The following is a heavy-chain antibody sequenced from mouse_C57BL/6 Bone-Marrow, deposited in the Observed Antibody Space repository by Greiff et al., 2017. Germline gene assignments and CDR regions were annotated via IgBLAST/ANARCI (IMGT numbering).Heavy chain of an antibody. CDR3: ARRTTVVAKDAMDY. J-gene: IGHJ4*01. CDR2: ISSGSSTI. V-gene: IGHV5-17*01. Sequence: EVQWVESGGGLVKPGGSLKLSCAASGFTFSDYGMHWVRQAPEKGLEWVAYISSGSSTIYYADTVKGRFTISRDNAKNTLFLQMTSLRSEDTAMYYCARRTTVVAKDAMDYWGQGTSVTVSS. D-gene: IGHD1-1*01. CDR1: GFTFSDYG.